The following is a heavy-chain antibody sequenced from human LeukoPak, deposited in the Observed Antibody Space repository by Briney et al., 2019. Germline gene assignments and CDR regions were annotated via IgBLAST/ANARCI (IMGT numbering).Heavy chain of an antibody. CDR1: GFTFDDHA. D-gene: IGHD6-13*01. CDR2: ISWNSGSI. Sequence: GGSLKLSCAASGFTFDDHAMHWVRQAPGKGLEWVSGISWNSGSIDYADSVKGRFTISRDNSKNTLYLQMNSLRAEDTAVYYCARDRGSSGGFDPWGQGTLVTVSS. J-gene: IGHJ5*02. V-gene: IGHV3-9*01. CDR3: ARDRGSSGGFDP.